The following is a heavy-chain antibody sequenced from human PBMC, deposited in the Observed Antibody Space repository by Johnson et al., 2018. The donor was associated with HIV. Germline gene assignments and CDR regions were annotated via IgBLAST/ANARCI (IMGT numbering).Heavy chain of an antibody. Sequence: QVQLVESGGGLVKPGGSLRLSCAASAFTFSDYYMTWMRQAPGKGLEWVSYISSSGSTIYYADSVKGRFPISRDNAKNSLFLQMNSLRAEDTAIYYCAKDGMVAGSGGADAFDIWGQGTMVTVSS. CDR1: AFTFSDYY. CDR2: ISSSGSTI. D-gene: IGHD6-19*01. J-gene: IGHJ3*02. CDR3: AKDGMVAGSGGADAFDI. V-gene: IGHV3-11*04.